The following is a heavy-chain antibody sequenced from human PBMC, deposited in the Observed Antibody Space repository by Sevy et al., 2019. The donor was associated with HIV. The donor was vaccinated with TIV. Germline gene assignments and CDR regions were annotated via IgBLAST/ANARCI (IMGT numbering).Heavy chain of an antibody. V-gene: IGHV4-34*01. CDR2: INHSGST. Sequence: SETLSLTCAVYGGSFSGYYWSWIRQPPGKGLEWIGEINHSGSTNYNPSLKSRVTISVDTSKNQFSLKLSSVTAADTAVYYCARGEVDDYDRVLYYYGMDVWGQGTTVTVSS. D-gene: IGHD4-17*01. J-gene: IGHJ6*02. CDR3: ARGEVDDYDRVLYYYGMDV. CDR1: GGSFSGYY.